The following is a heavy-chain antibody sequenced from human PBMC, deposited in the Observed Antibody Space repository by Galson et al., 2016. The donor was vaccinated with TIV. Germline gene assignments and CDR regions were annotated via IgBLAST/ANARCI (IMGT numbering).Heavy chain of an antibody. Sequence: SLRLSCAGSGFTFTNYWMHWVRQAPGKGLMWVSRIIGDETEIEYADSVKGRFTIFRDNARNTLLLQMNSLRAEDTAVYYCVRGHTPGSERHFDYWGRGTLVTVSS. CDR1: GFTFTNYW. CDR3: VRGHTPGSERHFDY. D-gene: IGHD3-10*01. J-gene: IGHJ4*02. CDR2: IIGDETEI. V-gene: IGHV3-74*01.